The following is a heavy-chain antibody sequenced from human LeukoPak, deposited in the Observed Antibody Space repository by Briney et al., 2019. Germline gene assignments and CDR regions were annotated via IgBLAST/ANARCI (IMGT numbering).Heavy chain of an antibody. CDR1: GFNFSYYS. D-gene: IGHD6-13*01. V-gene: IGHV3-48*04. J-gene: IGHJ6*03. CDR3: ARDLRADPLQHLYYYMDV. CDR2: ISSSSSTI. Sequence: GGSLRLSCAASGFNFSYYSMNWVRQAPGKGLAWVSYISSSSSTIYYADSVKGRFTISRDNAKNSLYLQMNSLRAEDTAVYYCARDLRADPLQHLYYYMDVWGKGTTVTVSS.